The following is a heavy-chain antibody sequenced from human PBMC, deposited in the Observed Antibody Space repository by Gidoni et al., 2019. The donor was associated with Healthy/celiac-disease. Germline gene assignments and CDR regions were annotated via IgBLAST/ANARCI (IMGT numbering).Heavy chain of an antibody. CDR1: GGSISSYY. Sequence: QVQLQESGPGLVKPSETLSLTCTVSGGSISSYYCSWIRQPPGKGLEWIGYIYYSGSTNYNPSLKSRVTISVDTSKNQFSLKLSSVTAADTAVYYCAGAMTTVVIGGYYYYYGMDVWGQGTTVTVSS. CDR2: IYYSGST. J-gene: IGHJ6*02. D-gene: IGHD4-17*01. V-gene: IGHV4-59*01. CDR3: AGAMTTVVIGGYYYYYGMDV.